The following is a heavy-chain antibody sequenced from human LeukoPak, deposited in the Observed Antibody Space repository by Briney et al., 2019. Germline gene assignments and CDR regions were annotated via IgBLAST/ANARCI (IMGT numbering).Heavy chain of an antibody. CDR2: INPNSGGT. Sequence: GASVKVSCKASGYTFTAYYMHWVRQAPGQGLEWMGWINPNSGGTNYAQKFQGRVTMTRDTSKSTAYMELSRLRSDDTAVYYCARDSEVLGAFDIWGQGTMVSVSS. CDR3: ARDSEVLGAFDI. D-gene: IGHD1-26*01. CDR1: GYTFTAYY. J-gene: IGHJ3*02. V-gene: IGHV1-2*02.